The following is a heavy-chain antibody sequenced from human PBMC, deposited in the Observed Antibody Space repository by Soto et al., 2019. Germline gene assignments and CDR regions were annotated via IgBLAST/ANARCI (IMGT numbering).Heavy chain of an antibody. J-gene: IGHJ6*02. CDR3: ARYLGPGQGINYYYYCGIDV. CDR1: GGSISSGGYY. Sequence: QVQLQESGPGLVKPSQTLSLTCTVSGGSISSGGYYWRWIRQHPGKGLEWIGYIYYSERTNYNPSHMTRVPFSSDTSNYHFSLKLSSVTAADTAVYYCARYLGPGQGINYYYYCGIDVWCQCTTVTVSS. CDR2: IYYSERT. D-gene: IGHD3-16*01. V-gene: IGHV4-31*03.